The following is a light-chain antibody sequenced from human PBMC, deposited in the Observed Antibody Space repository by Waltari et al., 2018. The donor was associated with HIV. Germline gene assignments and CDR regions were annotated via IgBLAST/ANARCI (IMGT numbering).Light chain of an antibody. CDR2: LGS. Sequence: DIVMTQSPLSLPVTPGEPDSISCKSSQSLLHSNKKNYLDWYLQKPGQSPQLLIYLGSNRASGVPDRFSGSGSGTDFTLKISRVEAEDVGVYYCMQALQTITFGQGTRLEIK. CDR1: QSLLHSNKKNY. V-gene: IGKV2-28*01. CDR3: MQALQTIT. J-gene: IGKJ5*01.